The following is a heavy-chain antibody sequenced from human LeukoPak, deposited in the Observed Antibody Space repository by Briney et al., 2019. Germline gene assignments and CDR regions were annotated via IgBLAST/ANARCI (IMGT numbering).Heavy chain of an antibody. CDR3: ASRYCSGGSCYNRYYFDY. D-gene: IGHD2-15*01. V-gene: IGHV3-23*01. CDR1: GFTFSNYA. CDR2: ITGSGGSA. Sequence: PGGSLRLSCAASGFTFSNYAMSWVRQTPGKGLEWVSAITGSGGSAYYADSVKGRFTISRYNSKNTLYLQMNSLRAEDTAIYYCASRYCSGGSCYNRYYFDYWGQGTLVTVSS. J-gene: IGHJ4*02.